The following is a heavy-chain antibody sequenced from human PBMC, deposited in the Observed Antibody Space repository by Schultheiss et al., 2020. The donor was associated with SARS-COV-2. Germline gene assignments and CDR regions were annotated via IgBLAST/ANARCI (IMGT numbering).Heavy chain of an antibody. Sequence: SGPTLVKPTETLTLTCTVSGFSLSNARMGVSWIRQPPGKGLEWIGEINHSGSTNYNPSLKSRVTISVDTSKNQFSLKLSSVTAADTAVYYCARVRVVATSADAFDIWGQGTMVTVSS. D-gene: IGHD5-12*01. CDR3: ARVRVVATSADAFDI. CDR2: INHSGST. J-gene: IGHJ3*02. CDR1: GFSLSNARMG. V-gene: IGHV4-61*01.